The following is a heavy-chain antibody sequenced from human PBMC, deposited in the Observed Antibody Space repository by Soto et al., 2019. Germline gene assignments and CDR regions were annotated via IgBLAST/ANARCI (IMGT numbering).Heavy chain of an antibody. CDR3: ARKITGTTGVFDS. Sequence: QVQLVQSGAEVKKPGASVKVSCKASGYNFTGYYMHWVRQAPGQGLEWMGGINPNSGDTNYAPKFQGWATMTRDTSISTAYMELSRLRSDDTAVYYCARKITGTTGVFDSWGQGTLVTVSS. J-gene: IGHJ4*02. CDR1: GYNFTGYY. CDR2: INPNSGDT. D-gene: IGHD1-20*01. V-gene: IGHV1-2*04.